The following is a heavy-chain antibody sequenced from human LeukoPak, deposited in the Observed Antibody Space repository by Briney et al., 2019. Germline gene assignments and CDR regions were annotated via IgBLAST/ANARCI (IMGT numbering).Heavy chain of an antibody. V-gene: IGHV1-24*01. Sequence: ASVKVSCKVSGYTLTELSMHWVRQAPGKGLEWMGGFDPEDGETIYAQKFQGRVTMTEDTSTDTAYMELSSLRSDNTAVYYCARAAPRITIFYPHPTFDPWGQGTLVTVSS. CDR1: GYTLTELS. CDR2: FDPEDGET. D-gene: IGHD3-3*01. CDR3: ARAAPRITIFYPHPTFDP. J-gene: IGHJ5*02.